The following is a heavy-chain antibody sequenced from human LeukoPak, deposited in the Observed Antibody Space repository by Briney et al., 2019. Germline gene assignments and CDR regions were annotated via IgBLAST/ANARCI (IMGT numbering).Heavy chain of an antibody. V-gene: IGHV1-69*05. CDR1: GYTFISYG. CDR2: IIPIFGTA. Sequence: SVKVSCKASGYTFISYGISWVRQAPGQGLEWMGGIIPIFGTANYAQKFQGRVTITTDESTSTAYMELSSLRSEDTAVYYCARDQGEYCSSTSCDKDHAFDIWGQGTMVTVSS. D-gene: IGHD2-2*02. J-gene: IGHJ3*02. CDR3: ARDQGEYCSSTSCDKDHAFDI.